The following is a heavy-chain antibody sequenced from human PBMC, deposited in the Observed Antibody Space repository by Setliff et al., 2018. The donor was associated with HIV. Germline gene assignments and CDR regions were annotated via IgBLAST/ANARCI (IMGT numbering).Heavy chain of an antibody. CDR3: ARVSRSGWFFDW. D-gene: IGHD6-19*01. CDR2: ISSYNGNT. V-gene: IGHV1-18*01. J-gene: IGHJ4*02. CDR1: GYNFSSNG. Sequence: VASVKVSCKASGYNFSSNGISWVRQAPGQGLEWMGWISSYNGNTKYAQKVQDRVTMTKDTSTSTAYMELRSLRSDDTAVYYCARVSRSGWFFDWWGQGSLVTVS.